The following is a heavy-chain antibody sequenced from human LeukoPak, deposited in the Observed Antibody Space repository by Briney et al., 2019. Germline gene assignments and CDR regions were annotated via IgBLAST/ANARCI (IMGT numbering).Heavy chain of an antibody. V-gene: IGHV1-69*05. CDR1: GGTFSSYA. J-gene: IGHJ4*02. Sequence: GSSVKVSCKASGGTFSSYAISWVRQAPGQGLEWMGRIIPIFGTANYAQKFQGRVTITTDESTSTAYMELSSLRSEDTAVYYCAREEPVVVVAATTPGFNYWGQGTLVTISS. CDR2: IIPIFGTA. D-gene: IGHD2-15*01. CDR3: AREEPVVVVAATTPGFNY.